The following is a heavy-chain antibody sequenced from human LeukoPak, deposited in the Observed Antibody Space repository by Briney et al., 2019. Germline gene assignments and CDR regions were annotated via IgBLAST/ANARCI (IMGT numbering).Heavy chain of an antibody. CDR2: ISSSGSTI. D-gene: IGHD2-15*01. CDR1: GFTFGSYE. Sequence: PGGSLRLSCAASGFTFGSYEMDWVRQVPGKGLEWVSYISSSGSTIYYADSVKGRFTIARDNAKNSLYLQANSLRAEDTAVYYCARDPRYCSGGTCYHESFDIWGQGIMVTVSS. V-gene: IGHV3-48*03. J-gene: IGHJ3*02. CDR3: ARDPRYCSGGTCYHESFDI.